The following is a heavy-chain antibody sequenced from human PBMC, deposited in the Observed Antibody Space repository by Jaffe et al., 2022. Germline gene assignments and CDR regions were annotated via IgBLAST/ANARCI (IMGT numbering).Heavy chain of an antibody. J-gene: IGHJ4*02. CDR2: ISSSSSYI. CDR3: ARGPSRGETTVTTREDY. D-gene: IGHD4-17*01. Sequence: EVQLVESGGGLVKPGGSLRLSCAASGFTFSSYSMNWVRQAPGKGLEWVSSISSSSSYIYYADSVKGRFTISRDNAKNSLYLQMNSLRAEDTAVYYCARGPSRGETTVTTREDYWGQGTLVTVSS. V-gene: IGHV3-21*01. CDR1: GFTFSSYS.